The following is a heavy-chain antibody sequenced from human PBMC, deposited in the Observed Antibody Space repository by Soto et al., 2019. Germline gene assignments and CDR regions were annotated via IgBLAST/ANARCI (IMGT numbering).Heavy chain of an antibody. J-gene: IGHJ6*02. CDR2: IYYGGGT. CDR3: ARGGGSGIAVAQIIDYYGMDV. Sequence: SETLSLTCTVSGGSISSGGYYWSWIRQHPGTRLEWIGYIYYGGGTYYNPSLKSRVTISVDTSKNQFSLKLSSVTAADTAVYYSARGGGSGIAVAQIIDYYGMDVWGQGTTVTVSS. V-gene: IGHV4-61*08. CDR1: GGSISSGGYY. D-gene: IGHD6-19*01.